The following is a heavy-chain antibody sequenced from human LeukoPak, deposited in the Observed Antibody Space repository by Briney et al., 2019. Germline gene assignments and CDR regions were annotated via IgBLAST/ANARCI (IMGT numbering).Heavy chain of an antibody. CDR3: AKRGADSGGNSALVHFDF. V-gene: IGHV3-21*04. CDR2: FGTRSTSI. CDR1: GFTFSGYS. Sequence: RAGGSLRLSCTASGFTFSGYSMNWIRQAPGKGLEWVSSFGTRSTSIYHAGSVKGRFAISRDNAKNTLYLQMNSLRAEDTAVYHCAKRGADSGGNSALVHFDFWGQGTLVTVSS. D-gene: IGHD4-23*01. J-gene: IGHJ4*02.